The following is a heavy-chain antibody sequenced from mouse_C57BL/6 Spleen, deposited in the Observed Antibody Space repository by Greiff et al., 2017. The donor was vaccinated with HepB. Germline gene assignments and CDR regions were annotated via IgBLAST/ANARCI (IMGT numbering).Heavy chain of an antibody. CDR2: INPNNGGT. Sequence: EVQLQQSGPELVKPGASVKISCKASGYTFTDYYMNWVKQSHGKSLEWIGDINPNNGGTSYNQKFKGKATLTVDKSSSTAYMELRSLTSEDSAVYYCARWGWEGFAYWGQGTLVTVSA. V-gene: IGHV1-26*01. CDR3: ARWGWEGFAY. D-gene: IGHD3-3*01. J-gene: IGHJ3*01. CDR1: GYTFTDYY.